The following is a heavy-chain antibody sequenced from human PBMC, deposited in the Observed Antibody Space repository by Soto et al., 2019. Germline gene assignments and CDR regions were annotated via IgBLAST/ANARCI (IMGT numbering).Heavy chain of an antibody. V-gene: IGHV4-30-4*01. J-gene: IGHJ6*02. CDR3: ARALTNIAAAGTDYGMDV. Sequence: SETLSLTCPVSGASISSGDYYWCWIRQPPGKGLEWIGYIYYSGSTYYNPSLKSRVTISVDTSKNQFSLKLSSVTAADTAVYYCARALTNIAAAGTDYGMDVWGQGTTVTVSS. CDR2: IYYSGST. D-gene: IGHD6-13*01. CDR1: GASISSGDYY.